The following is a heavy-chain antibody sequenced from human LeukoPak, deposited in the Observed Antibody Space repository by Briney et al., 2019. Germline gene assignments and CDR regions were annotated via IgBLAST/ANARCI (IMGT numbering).Heavy chain of an antibody. D-gene: IGHD5-18*01. J-gene: IGHJ4*02. Sequence: SVEVSCKASGGTFSNYPTSWVRQAPGQGLEWMGGIIPIFGTANYAQKFQGRVTITTDESTSTAYMELSSLRSEDTAVYYCARDGPGDTAPLDYWGQGTLVTVSS. CDR2: IIPIFGTA. V-gene: IGHV1-69*05. CDR1: GGTFSNYP. CDR3: ARDGPGDTAPLDY.